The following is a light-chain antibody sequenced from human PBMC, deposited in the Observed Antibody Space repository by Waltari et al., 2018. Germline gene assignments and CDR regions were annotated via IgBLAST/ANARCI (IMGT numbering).Light chain of an antibody. V-gene: IGKV3-20*01. CDR1: QSLGNTY. Sequence: EIVLTQSPGTLSLSPGESASLSCRASQSLGNTYLAWYQQKPGQAPWLLIFDASRRATGIPDRFSGSGSGTDFTLTISRLEPEDFAVYFCQKYGRTPRPFGGGTKVEI. J-gene: IGKJ4*01. CDR3: QKYGRTPRP. CDR2: DAS.